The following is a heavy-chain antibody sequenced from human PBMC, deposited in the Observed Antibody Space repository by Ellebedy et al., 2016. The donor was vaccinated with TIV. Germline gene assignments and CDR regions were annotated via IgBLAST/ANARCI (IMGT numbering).Heavy chain of an antibody. CDR2: INGNTVNP. CDR1: GYTFTYYA. V-gene: IGHV7-4-1*02. J-gene: IGHJ4*02. D-gene: IGHD2-15*01. CDR3: ARLNTYSSYSQIDY. Sequence: AASVKVSCKASGYTFTYYALNWVRQAPGQGLEWMGWINGNTVNPTYAPGFTGRFVFSLDTSVSTAYLQISSLRAEDTALYFCARLNTYSSYSQIDYWGQGTLVSVSS.